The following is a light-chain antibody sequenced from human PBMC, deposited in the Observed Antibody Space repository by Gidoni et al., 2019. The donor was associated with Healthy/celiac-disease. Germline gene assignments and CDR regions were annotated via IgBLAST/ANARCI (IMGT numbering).Light chain of an antibody. CDR2: VNS. CDR3: QSYDSSLSVV. V-gene: IGLV1-40*01. Sequence: QSVLTQPPSVPGAPGQRVTIACTGSSTNIGAGYDVHWYQQLPGTATKLLIYVNSKRPSGVPDRFSGSKSGTSASLAITGLQAEDEADYYCQSYDSSLSVVFGGGTKLTVL. J-gene: IGLJ2*01. CDR1: STNIGAGYD.